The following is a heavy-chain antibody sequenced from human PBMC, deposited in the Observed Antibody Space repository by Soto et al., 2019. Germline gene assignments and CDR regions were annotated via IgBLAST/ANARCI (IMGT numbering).Heavy chain of an antibody. CDR3: AREGPGSSSWYVDY. D-gene: IGHD6-13*01. CDR2: ISSSSSYI. CDR1: GFTFSDYY. Sequence: QVQLVESGGGLVKPGGSLRLSCAASGFTFSDYYMSWIRQAPGKGLEWLSYISSSSSYINYADSVKRRFTISRDNAKNSLYLKMSRLRAEDTAVYYCAREGPGSSSWYVDYWGQGTLVTVSS. V-gene: IGHV3-11*05. J-gene: IGHJ4*02.